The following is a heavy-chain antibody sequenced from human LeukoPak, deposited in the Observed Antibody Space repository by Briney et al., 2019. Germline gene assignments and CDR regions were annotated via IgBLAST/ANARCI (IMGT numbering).Heavy chain of an antibody. CDR1: GGSISSSSYY. J-gene: IGHJ6*03. CDR2: IYYSGST. V-gene: IGHV4-39*01. Sequence: SETLSLTCTVSGGSISSSSYYWGWIRQPPGKGLEWIGSIYYSGSTYYNPSLKSRVTISVDTSKNQFSLKLSSVTAADTAVYYCARRAGQYYYYYYYYMDVWGKGTTVTVSS. CDR3: ARRAGQYYYYYYYYMDV. D-gene: IGHD2/OR15-2a*01.